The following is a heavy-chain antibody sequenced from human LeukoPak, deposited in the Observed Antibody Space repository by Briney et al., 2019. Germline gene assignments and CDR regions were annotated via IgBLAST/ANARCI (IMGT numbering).Heavy chain of an antibody. Sequence: GGSLRLSCAASGFTLSDYHMSWVRQAPGKGLEWVANIKQDGSEKYYVDSVKGRFTISRDNAKNSLYLQMNSLRAEDTAVYYCARGIVSTGRVNYYYYYMDVWGKGTTVTVSS. CDR2: IKQDGSEK. J-gene: IGHJ6*03. D-gene: IGHD3-10*01. CDR1: GFTLSDYH. CDR3: ARGIVSTGRVNYYYYYMDV. V-gene: IGHV3-7*01.